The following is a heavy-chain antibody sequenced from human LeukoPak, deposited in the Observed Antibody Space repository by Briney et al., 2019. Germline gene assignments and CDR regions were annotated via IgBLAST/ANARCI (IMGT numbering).Heavy chain of an antibody. Sequence: GGSLRLSCEASGFTFSNYAMSWVRQAPGKGLEWVSAISGSGGSTYHADSVKGRFTVSRDNSKNTLYLQINSLRGEDTAVYYCAKGKYSSGGVPDYWGQGTLVTVSS. CDR3: AKGKYSSGGVPDY. V-gene: IGHV3-23*01. J-gene: IGHJ4*02. CDR1: GFTFSNYA. CDR2: ISGSGGST. D-gene: IGHD6-19*01.